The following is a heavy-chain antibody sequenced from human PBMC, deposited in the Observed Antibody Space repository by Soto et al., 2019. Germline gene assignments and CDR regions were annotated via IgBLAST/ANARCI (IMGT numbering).Heavy chain of an antibody. D-gene: IGHD2-8*01. V-gene: IGHV3-21*01. Sequence: GGSLRLSCAASGFTFSSYSMNWVRQAPGKGLEWVSSISSSSSYIYYADSVKGRFIISRDNAKNSLYLQMNSLRAEDTAVYYCARDFTADIVLMVYASPENYYYYGMDVWGQGTTVTV. CDR2: ISSSSSYI. CDR1: GFTFSSYS. CDR3: ARDFTADIVLMVYASPENYYYYGMDV. J-gene: IGHJ6*02.